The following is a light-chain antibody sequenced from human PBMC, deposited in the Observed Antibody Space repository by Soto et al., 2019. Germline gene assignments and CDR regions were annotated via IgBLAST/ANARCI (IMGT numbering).Light chain of an antibody. CDR1: QSISGW. CDR3: QQYNRHPWT. V-gene: IGKV1-5*01. J-gene: IGKJ1*01. Sequence: DIQMSRSPSTLSASVGDRVTITCRASQSISGWLAWYQQKPGKAPKLLIYDVSSLESGVPSRFSGSGSGTEFTLAISSLQPDDFATYYCQQYNRHPWTFGQGTKVDIK. CDR2: DVS.